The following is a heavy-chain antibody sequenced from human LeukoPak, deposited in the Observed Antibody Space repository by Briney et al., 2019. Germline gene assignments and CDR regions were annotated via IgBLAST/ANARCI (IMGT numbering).Heavy chain of an antibody. V-gene: IGHV3-53*04. CDR1: EFTVSSYH. CDR3: ARRQHVNWGFDL. CDR2: FYRTTGQ. J-gene: IGHJ2*01. Sequence: GGSLRLSCAASEFTVSSYHLSWVRQAPGEGLERLSVFYRTTGQFYADSVKGRFIISRHDSNNTLSLQMNSLRPEDTAVYYCARRQHVNWGFDLWGRGTLVTVSS. D-gene: IGHD6-6*01.